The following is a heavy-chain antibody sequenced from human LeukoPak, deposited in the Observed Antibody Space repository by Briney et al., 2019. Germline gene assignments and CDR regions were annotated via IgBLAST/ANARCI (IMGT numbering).Heavy chain of an antibody. CDR2: ISDSGGSI. V-gene: IGHV3-23*01. CDR1: GITFSSYA. CDR3: AKGQGYCSGSSCYTRIFDQ. Sequence: GGSLRLSCAASGITFSSYAMSWVRQAPGKGLEWVSIISDSGGSIFNADSVEGQFTISRDNAKNTLYLQMNSLRAEDTAVYYCAKGQGYCSGSSCYTRIFDQWGQGTLVTASS. D-gene: IGHD2-15*01. J-gene: IGHJ4*02.